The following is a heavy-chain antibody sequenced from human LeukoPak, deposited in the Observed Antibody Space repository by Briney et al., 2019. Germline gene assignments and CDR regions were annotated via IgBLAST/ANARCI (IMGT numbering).Heavy chain of an antibody. CDR1: GGTFSSYA. Sequence: ASVKVSCKASGGTFSSYAISWVRQAPGQGLELMGGIIPIFGTANYAQKFQGRVTITADESTSTAYMELSSLRSEDTAVYYCARFGGTVTEKHFDYWGQGTLVTVSS. CDR2: IIPIFGTA. V-gene: IGHV1-69*13. J-gene: IGHJ4*02. D-gene: IGHD4-17*01. CDR3: ARFGGTVTEKHFDY.